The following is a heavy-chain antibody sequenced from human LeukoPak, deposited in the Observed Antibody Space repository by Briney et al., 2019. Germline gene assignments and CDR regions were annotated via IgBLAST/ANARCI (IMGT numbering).Heavy chain of an antibody. V-gene: IGHV4-61*02. CDR2: ICNSQRT. CDR3: ARDRTSRGSGSYRNYYETAV. CDR1: GVSISSGRYY. Sequence: SQTLSLTCSVSGVSISSGRYYGSWIRQPAGEVREGIGRICNSQRTNYNPSLKSRVTISVDTSKNQFSLKLSSVTAADTAVYYCARDRTSRGSGSYRNYYETAVWGKGHTVLVSS. D-gene: IGHD3-10*01. J-gene: IGHJ6*04.